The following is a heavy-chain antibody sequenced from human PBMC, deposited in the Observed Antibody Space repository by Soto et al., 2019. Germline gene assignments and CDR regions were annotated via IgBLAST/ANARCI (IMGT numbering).Heavy chain of an antibody. CDR2: IYWDDDK. J-gene: IGHJ5*02. CDR1: GFSLSTSGVG. V-gene: IGHV2-5*02. D-gene: IGHD3-9*01. CDR3: AHRVICRLCDWSLGWFDP. Sequence: QITLKESGPTLVKPTQTLTLTCTFSGFSLSTSGVGVGWIRQPPGKALEWLALIYWDDDKRYSPSLKNRLTIFKDTAKNLVILIMTNMDPVDTATYYCAHRVICRLCDWSLGWFDPWGQGTLVTVSS.